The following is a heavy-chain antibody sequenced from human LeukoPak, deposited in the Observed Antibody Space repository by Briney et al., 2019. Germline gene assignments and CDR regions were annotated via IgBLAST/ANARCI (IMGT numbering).Heavy chain of an antibody. CDR2: ISSSSSTI. J-gene: IGHJ4*02. CDR3: AKDVVY. Sequence: SGGSLRLSCVASGFTFSNYNMIWVRQAPGKGLEWVSYISSSSSTIYYADSVKGRFTISRDNAKNSLYLQMNSLRDEDTAVYYCAKDVVYWGQGTLVTVSS. CDR1: GFTFSNYN. V-gene: IGHV3-48*02.